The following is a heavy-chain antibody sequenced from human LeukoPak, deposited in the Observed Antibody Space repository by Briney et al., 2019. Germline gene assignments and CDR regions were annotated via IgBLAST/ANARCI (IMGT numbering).Heavy chain of an antibody. V-gene: IGHV4-38-2*02. J-gene: IGHJ6*03. CDR3: ARVGGTYCGGDCYFLALDCYYYMDV. D-gene: IGHD2-21*02. Sequence: SETLSLTCTVSGYSISSGYYWGWIRQPPGKGLEWIGSIYHSGSTYYNPSLKSRVTISVDTSKNQFSLKLSSVTAADTAVYYCARVGGTYCGGDCYFLALDCYYYMDVWGKGTTVTVSS. CDR1: GYSISSGYY. CDR2: IYHSGST.